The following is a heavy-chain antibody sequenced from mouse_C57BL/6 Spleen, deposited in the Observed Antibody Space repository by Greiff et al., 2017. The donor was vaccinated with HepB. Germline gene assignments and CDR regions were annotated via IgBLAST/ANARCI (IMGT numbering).Heavy chain of an antibody. J-gene: IGHJ4*01. D-gene: IGHD1-1*01. CDR1: GYAFSSSW. CDR2: IYPGDGDT. CDR3: ARLLLRYHYYAMDY. V-gene: IGHV1-82*01. Sequence: VQLQQSGPELVKPGASVKISCKAPGYAFSSSWMNWVKQRPGKGLEWIGRIYPGDGDTNYNGKFKGKATLTADKSSSTAYMQLSSLTSEDSAVYYCARLLLRYHYYAMDYWGQGTSVTVSS.